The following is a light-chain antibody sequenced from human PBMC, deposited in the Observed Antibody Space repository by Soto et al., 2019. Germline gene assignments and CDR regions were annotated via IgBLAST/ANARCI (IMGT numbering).Light chain of an antibody. CDR1: QNVDTKY. J-gene: IGKJ5*01. Sequence: DIVMTQSPGSLSLSPGERATLSCRASQNVDTKYLAWYQFKPGQAPRLLIYGASSRATGIPDRYSASGSGTDFTLTISRLEPEDFAVFFCQQYGTSEIIFGQGTRLEIK. CDR3: QQYGTSEII. CDR2: GAS. V-gene: IGKV3-20*01.